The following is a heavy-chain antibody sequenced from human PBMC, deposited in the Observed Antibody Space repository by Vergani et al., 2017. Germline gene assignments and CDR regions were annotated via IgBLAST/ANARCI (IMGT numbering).Heavy chain of an antibody. Sequence: QVQLVQSGAEVKKPGSSVKVSCKASGGTFSSYAISWVRQAPGQGLEWMGGIIPIFGTANYAQKFQGRVTITADESTSMAYMELSSLRSEDTAVYYCARVGASRESHRVAVPAAFLGYFDLWGRGTLVTVSA. CDR3: ARVGASRESHRVAVPAAFLGYFDL. CDR2: IIPIFGTA. J-gene: IGHJ2*01. CDR1: GGTFSSYA. V-gene: IGHV1-69*01. D-gene: IGHD2-2*01.